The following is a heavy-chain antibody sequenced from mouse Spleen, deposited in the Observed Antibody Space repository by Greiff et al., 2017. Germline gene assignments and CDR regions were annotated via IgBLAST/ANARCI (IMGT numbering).Heavy chain of an antibody. CDR2: ISSGSSTI. D-gene: IGHD3-1*01. CDR3: ASSGYRYYYAMDY. CDR1: GFTFSDYG. Sequence: EVQRVESGGGLVKPGGSLKLSCAASGFTFSDYGMHWVRQAPEKGLEWVAYISSGSSTIYYADTVKGRFTISRDNAKNTLFLQMTSLRSEDTAMYYCASSGYRYYYAMDYWGQGTSVTVSS. V-gene: IGHV5-17*01. J-gene: IGHJ4*01.